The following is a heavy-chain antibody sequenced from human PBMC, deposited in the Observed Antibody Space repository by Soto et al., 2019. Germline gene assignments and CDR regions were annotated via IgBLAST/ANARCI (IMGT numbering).Heavy chain of an antibody. V-gene: IGHV4-31*03. CDR2: IYYSGST. CDR1: GGSISSGGYY. J-gene: IGHJ5*02. CDR3: AQGTSRRARTRDRSFGPYWFDP. Sequence: PSETLSLTCTVSGGSISSGGYYWSWIRQHPGKGLEWIGYIYYSGSTYSNPSLKSRVTISVDKSKNQLSLKLSSVTADDRAGYYCAQGTSRRARTRDRSFGPYWFDPWGQGTLVTVSS. D-gene: IGHD3-22*01.